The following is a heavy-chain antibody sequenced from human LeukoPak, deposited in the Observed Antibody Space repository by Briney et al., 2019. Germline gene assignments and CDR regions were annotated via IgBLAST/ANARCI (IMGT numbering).Heavy chain of an antibody. CDR3: ARSAVRGVACDY. V-gene: IGHV3-48*01. Sequence: GGSLRLSCTASGFTFSGFSMHWVRQAPGKGLEWLSYISTSSRSTYYADSMKGRFTISRDNAKNTLFLDMHSLRPGDSAVYYCARSAVRGVACDYWGQGTLLTVSS. D-gene: IGHD3-10*02. CDR1: GFTFSGFS. CDR2: ISTSSRST. J-gene: IGHJ4*02.